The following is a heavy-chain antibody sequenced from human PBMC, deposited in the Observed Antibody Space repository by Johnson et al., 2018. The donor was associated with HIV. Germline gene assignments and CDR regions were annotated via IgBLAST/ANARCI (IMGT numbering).Heavy chain of an antibody. CDR2: INWNGGST. D-gene: IGHD2-15*01. CDR1: GLTVSSNY. CDR3: ARVTAHCSVGRCYSGTFDT. J-gene: IGHJ3*02. Sequence: VQLVESGGGLIQPGGSLRLSCVASGLTVSSNYMTWVRQAPGKGLEWVSSINWNGGSTSYTDPVKGRFTISRDNAKNSLYLQMNSLRAEDTALYYCARVTAHCSVGRCYSGTFDTWGQGTMVTVSS. V-gene: IGHV3-20*04.